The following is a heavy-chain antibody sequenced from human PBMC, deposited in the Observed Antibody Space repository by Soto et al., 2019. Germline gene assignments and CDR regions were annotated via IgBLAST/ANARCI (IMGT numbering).Heavy chain of an antibody. Sequence: QVQLVQSGTEVKKPGSSVKVSCKASGGTFSIYAISWVRQAPGQGLEWMGGIIPILGTANYEQKFQGRVTITADESTSTAYMELSSLISEDTAVYYCARADTSFGVVSSSGWFDHWGQGTLVTVSS. CDR2: IIPILGTA. D-gene: IGHD3-3*01. CDR1: GGTFSIYA. V-gene: IGHV1-69*01. J-gene: IGHJ5*02. CDR3: ARADTSFGVVSSSGWFDH.